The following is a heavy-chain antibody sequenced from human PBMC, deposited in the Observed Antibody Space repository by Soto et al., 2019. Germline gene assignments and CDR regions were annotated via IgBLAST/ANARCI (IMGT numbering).Heavy chain of an antibody. CDR2: ITTYNGNT. V-gene: IGHV1-18*01. J-gene: IGHJ6*02. CDR3: ARALTGYGMDV. CDR1: RYIFTNYG. Sequence: QVQLVQSGVEVREPGASVKVSCKAVRYIFTNYGVSWVRQAPGQGLEWMGWITTYNGNTEYAQKFQGRVTMTTDATISTAYMERGSMRSDGTAIYYCARALTGYGMDVWGQGTTVTVSS.